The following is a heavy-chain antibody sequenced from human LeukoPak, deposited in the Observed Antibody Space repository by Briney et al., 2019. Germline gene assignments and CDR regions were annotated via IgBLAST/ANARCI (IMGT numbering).Heavy chain of an antibody. V-gene: IGHV3-30-3*01. CDR3: ARGVSEDIVVVPANEVQGYYFDY. CDR2: ISYDGSNK. Sequence: GGSLRLSCAASGFTFSSYAMHWVRQAPGKGLEWVAVISYDGSNKYYADSVKGRFTISRDNSKNTPYLQMNSLRAEDTAVYYCARGVSEDIVVVPANEVQGYYFDYWGQGTLVTVSS. D-gene: IGHD2-2*01. CDR1: GFTFSSYA. J-gene: IGHJ4*02.